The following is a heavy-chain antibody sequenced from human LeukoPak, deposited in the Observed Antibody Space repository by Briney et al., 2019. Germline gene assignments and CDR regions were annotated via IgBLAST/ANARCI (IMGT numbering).Heavy chain of an antibody. D-gene: IGHD1-26*01. V-gene: IGHV3-30-3*01. CDR3: AGIVGATGGY. CDR2: ISYDGSNK. Sequence: QPGRSLRLSCAASGFTFGSYAMHWVRQAPGKGLGWVAVISYDGSNKYYADSVKGRFTISRDNSKNTLYLQMNSLRAEDTAVYYCAGIVGATGGYWGQGTLVTVSS. CDR1: GFTFGSYA. J-gene: IGHJ4*02.